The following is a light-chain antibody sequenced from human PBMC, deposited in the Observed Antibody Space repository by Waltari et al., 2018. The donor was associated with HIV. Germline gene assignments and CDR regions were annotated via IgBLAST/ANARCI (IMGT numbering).Light chain of an antibody. CDR3: NSYSSDDTVV. Sequence: QSALTQPASVSGSPGQSLTITCTGTHRNIGFFHLVSWYQQYPGKAPQLIIYGVTSRPPGVSNRFSGSKSGNTASLTISGLQTDDEAEYYCNSYSSDDTVVFGGGTKLTVL. CDR1: HRNIGFFHL. CDR2: GVT. V-gene: IGLV2-14*01. J-gene: IGLJ2*01.